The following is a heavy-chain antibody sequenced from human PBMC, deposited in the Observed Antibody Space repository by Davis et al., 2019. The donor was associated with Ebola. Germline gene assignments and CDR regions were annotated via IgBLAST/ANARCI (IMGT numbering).Heavy chain of an antibody. V-gene: IGHV3-48*04. CDR3: ARDFGNYGGYYFDY. D-gene: IGHD4-23*01. Sequence: GGSLRLSCAASGFTFSSYGMNWVRQAPGKGLEWVSYISSSGSTIYYADSVKGRFTISRDNAKNSLYLQMNSLRAEDTAVYYCARDFGNYGGYYFDYWGQGTLVTVSS. CDR2: ISSSGSTI. CDR1: GFTFSSYG. J-gene: IGHJ4*02.